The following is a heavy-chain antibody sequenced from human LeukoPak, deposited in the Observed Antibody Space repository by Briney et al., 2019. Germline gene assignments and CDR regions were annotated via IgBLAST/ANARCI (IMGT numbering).Heavy chain of an antibody. Sequence: SETLSLTCAVSGGSISTYYWSWIRQPPGKGLEWIGYIHYSGSSNYNPSLKSRVTISVDMSKNQFSLKLSSVTAADTAVYYCARDYASGWVPFDIWGQGTMVTVSS. CDR1: GGSISTYY. CDR3: ARDYASGWVPFDI. J-gene: IGHJ3*02. CDR2: IHYSGSS. D-gene: IGHD6-19*01. V-gene: IGHV4-59*12.